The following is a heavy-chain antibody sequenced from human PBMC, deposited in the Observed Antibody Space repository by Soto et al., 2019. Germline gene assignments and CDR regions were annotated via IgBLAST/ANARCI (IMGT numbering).Heavy chain of an antibody. V-gene: IGHV1-69*13. Sequence: SVKVSCKASGGTFSSYAISWVRQAPGQGLEWMGGIIPIFGTANYAQKFQGRVTITADESTSTAYMELSSLRSEDTAVYYCALDYGDYVRYFDDWGQRTLVTVSS. D-gene: IGHD4-17*01. CDR3: ALDYGDYVRYFDD. J-gene: IGHJ4*02. CDR1: GGTFSSYA. CDR2: IIPIFGTA.